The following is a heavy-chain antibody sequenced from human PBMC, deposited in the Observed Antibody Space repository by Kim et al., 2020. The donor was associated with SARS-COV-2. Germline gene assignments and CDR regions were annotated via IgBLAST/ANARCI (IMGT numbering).Heavy chain of an antibody. Sequence: ASVKVSCKASGYTFTSYVISWVRQAPGQGLEWMGWISGYNGNTNYAQKFQGRVTMTTDTSTSTAYMDLRSLRSDDTAVYYCARAHAGYSSSWYTVNLFDP. V-gene: IGHV1-18*01. CDR3: ARAHAGYSSSWYTVNLFDP. CDR2: ISGYNGNT. D-gene: IGHD6-13*01. CDR1: GYTFTSYV. J-gene: IGHJ5*02.